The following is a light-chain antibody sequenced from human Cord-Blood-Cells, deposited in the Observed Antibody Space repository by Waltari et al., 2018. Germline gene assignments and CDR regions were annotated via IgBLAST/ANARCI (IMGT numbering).Light chain of an antibody. V-gene: IGLV3-19*01. Sequence: SSELTRDPAVSVALGQPVRITCQGDSPRSYYASWYQQKPGQAPVLVIYGKNNRPSGIPDRFSGSSSGNTASLTITGAQAEDEADYYCNSRDSSGNHLRVFGGGTKLTVL. J-gene: IGLJ3*02. CDR1: SPRSYY. CDR3: NSRDSSGNHLRV. CDR2: GKN.